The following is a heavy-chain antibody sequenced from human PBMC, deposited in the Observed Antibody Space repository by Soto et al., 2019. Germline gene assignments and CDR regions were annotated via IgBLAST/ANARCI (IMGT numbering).Heavy chain of an antibody. CDR1: GFTFRNYA. J-gene: IGHJ4*02. Sequence: EVQLLESGGNSVQPGGSLRLSCTASGFTFRNYAMSWVRQAPGKGLEWVSAITDSGGSTYHADSVKGRFTISRDNXXHTLYLQMNSLRADDTAIYYCAKGSRGARPYYFDFWGQGTLVTTSS. CDR3: AKGSRGARPYYFDF. CDR2: ITDSGGST. D-gene: IGHD3-10*01. V-gene: IGHV3-23*01.